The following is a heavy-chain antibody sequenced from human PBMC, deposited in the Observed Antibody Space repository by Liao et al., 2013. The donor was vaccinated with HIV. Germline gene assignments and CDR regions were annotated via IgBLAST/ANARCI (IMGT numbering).Heavy chain of an antibody. J-gene: IGHJ4*02. Sequence: QVQLQESGPGLVKPSQTLSLTCTVSGGSISSGSYYWNWFRQPAGKGLEWIGRADTSGSTNYNPSLKSRVTMSVDTSKNQFSLKLRSVTAADTAVYYCARETTYYYDSSGSLFDYWGQGTLVTVSS. CDR3: ARETTYYYDSSGSLFDY. D-gene: IGHD3-22*01. V-gene: IGHV4-61*02. CDR1: GGSISSGSYY. CDR2: ADTSGST.